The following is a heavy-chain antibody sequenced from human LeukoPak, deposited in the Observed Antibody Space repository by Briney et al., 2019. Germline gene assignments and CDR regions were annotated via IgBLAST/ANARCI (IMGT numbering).Heavy chain of an antibody. CDR3: AKDGNYAVFDI. Sequence: PGGSLRLSCSASGFTFSIYAMSWVRQAPGKALEWVSTIGAGGDYTYYTDSVKGRFTISRDNSKSTLYLQMNSLRAEDTAVYYCAKDGNYAVFDIWGRGTVVTVSS. J-gene: IGHJ3*02. CDR1: GFTFSIYA. CDR2: IGAGGDYT. V-gene: IGHV3-23*01. D-gene: IGHD3-16*01.